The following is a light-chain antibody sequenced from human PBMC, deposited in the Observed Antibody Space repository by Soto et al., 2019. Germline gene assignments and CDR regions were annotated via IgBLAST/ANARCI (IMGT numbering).Light chain of an antibody. Sequence: QLLLTQSPSASASLGASVKLTCTLSSGHSSYAIAWHQKQPGKGPRYLMDLNNDGSHSKGDGIPDRFSGSSSGAERYLIISSLQSEDEADYYCQTWGTGFQVFGGGTKLTVL. CDR2: LNNDGSH. CDR1: SGHSSYA. V-gene: IGLV4-69*01. J-gene: IGLJ2*01. CDR3: QTWGTGFQV.